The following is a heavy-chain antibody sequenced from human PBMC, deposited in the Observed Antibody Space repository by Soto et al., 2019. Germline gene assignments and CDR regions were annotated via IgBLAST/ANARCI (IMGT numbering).Heavy chain of an antibody. CDR3: AGDEVEGGAFDY. D-gene: IGHD1-26*01. CDR1: GGTFSSYA. Sequence: QVQLVQSGAEVKKPGSSVKVSCKASGGTFSSYAISWVRQAPGQGLEWMGGIIPIFGTANYAQKFQGRVTINGDESTSPAYLELSRLRSEDAAVYYCAGDEVEGGAFDYWGQGTLVTVSS. V-gene: IGHV1-69*01. J-gene: IGHJ4*02. CDR2: IIPIFGTA.